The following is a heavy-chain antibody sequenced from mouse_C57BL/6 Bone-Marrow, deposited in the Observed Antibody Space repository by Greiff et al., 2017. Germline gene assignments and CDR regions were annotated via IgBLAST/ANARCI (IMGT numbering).Heavy chain of an antibody. CDR2: IDPSDSYT. Sequence: QVQLQQPGAELVKPGASVKLSCKASGYTFTSYWMQWVNQRPGQGLEWIGEIDPSDSYTNYNQKFKGKATLTVDTSSSTAYMQLSSLTSEDSAVYYCVLGRDYWGQGTTLTVSS. J-gene: IGHJ2*01. D-gene: IGHD4-1*01. CDR3: VLGRDY. CDR1: GYTFTSYW. V-gene: IGHV1-50*01.